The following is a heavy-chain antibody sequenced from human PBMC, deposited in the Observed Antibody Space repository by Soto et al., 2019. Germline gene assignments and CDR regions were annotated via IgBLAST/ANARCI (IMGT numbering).Heavy chain of an antibody. Sequence: QVQLVQSGAEVKKPGASVKVSCKASGYAFTTYDINWVRQATGQGPEWMGWMNPNSGHTVYAQKSXGXVXLTRDPAINTAYMELSRLRPEDTAGYYCARGSMWFGGYSMDGWGQGTTVTVSS. D-gene: IGHD3-10*01. V-gene: IGHV1-8*01. CDR2: MNPNSGHT. CDR3: ARGSMWFGGYSMDG. CDR1: GYAFTTYD. J-gene: IGHJ6*01.